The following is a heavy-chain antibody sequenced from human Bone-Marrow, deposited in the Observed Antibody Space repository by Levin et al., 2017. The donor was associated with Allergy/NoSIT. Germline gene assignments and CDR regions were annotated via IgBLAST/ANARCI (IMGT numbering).Heavy chain of an antibody. J-gene: IGHJ4*02. CDR2: INPSGGST. D-gene: IGHD5-18*01. V-gene: IGHV1-46*01. CDR3: ARASLRRDTAMVLGDYFDY. CDR1: GYTFTSYY. Sequence: ASVKVSCKASGYTFTSYYMHWVRQAPGQGLEWMGIINPSGGSTSYAQKFQGRVTMTRDTSTSTVYMELSSLRSEDTAVYYCARASLRRDTAMVLGDYFDYWGQGTLVTVSS.